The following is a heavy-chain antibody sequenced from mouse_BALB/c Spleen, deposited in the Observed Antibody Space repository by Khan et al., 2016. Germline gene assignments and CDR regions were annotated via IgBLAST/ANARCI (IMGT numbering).Heavy chain of an antibody. D-gene: IGHD2-4*01. CDR3: TRGASTMIRGFAY. Sequence: QVQLKESGAELVRPGASVKLSCKASGYTFTNYWINWMKQRPGQGLEWLGNIYPSDSYTNYNQKFKDRATLTVDKSSSTAYMQLSSPTSEDSAIYYSTRGASTMIRGFAYWGQGTLVTVSA. CDR2: IYPSDSYT. V-gene: IGHV1-69*02. CDR1: GYTFTNYW. J-gene: IGHJ3*01.